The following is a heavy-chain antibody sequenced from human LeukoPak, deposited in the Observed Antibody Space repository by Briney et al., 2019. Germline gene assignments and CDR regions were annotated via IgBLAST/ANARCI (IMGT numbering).Heavy chain of an antibody. Sequence: SQTLPLTCTVSGGSIRSGSYYWSWIRQPAGKGLEWIGHVSTSGGPNFNPSLKSRVTISVDTSKNQFSLKLNSVTAADTAVYYCARDGAYSGYEYDYWGQGTLVTVSS. CDR1: GGSIRSGSYY. V-gene: IGHV4-61*09. CDR2: VSTSGGP. CDR3: ARDGAYSGYEYDY. D-gene: IGHD5-12*01. J-gene: IGHJ4*02.